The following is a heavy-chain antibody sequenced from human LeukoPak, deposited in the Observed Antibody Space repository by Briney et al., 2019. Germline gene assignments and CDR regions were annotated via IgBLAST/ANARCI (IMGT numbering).Heavy chain of an antibody. J-gene: IGHJ4*02. V-gene: IGHV1-46*01. CDR2: INPSGGST. Sequence: ASVKVSCKASGGTFSSYAISWVRQAPGQGLEWMGIINPSGGSTSYAQKFQGRVTMTRDTSTSTVYMELSSLRSEDTAVYYCARDGGDYYGSGSSEYWGQGTLVTVSS. D-gene: IGHD3-10*01. CDR1: GGTFSSYA. CDR3: ARDGGDYYGSGSSEY.